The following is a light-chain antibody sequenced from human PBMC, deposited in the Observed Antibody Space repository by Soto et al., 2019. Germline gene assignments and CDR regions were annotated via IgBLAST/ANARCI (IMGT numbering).Light chain of an antibody. CDR3: QQYGSSPT. CDR1: QSVSSSY. Sequence: EIVLTQSPGTLSLSPGERATLSCRASQSVSSSYLAWYQQKPGQAPGLLIYGASSTATGIPDRFSGSGSGTDFPLTISRLEPEDFAVYYCQQYGSSPTFGQGTKLEIK. V-gene: IGKV3-20*01. J-gene: IGKJ2*01. CDR2: GAS.